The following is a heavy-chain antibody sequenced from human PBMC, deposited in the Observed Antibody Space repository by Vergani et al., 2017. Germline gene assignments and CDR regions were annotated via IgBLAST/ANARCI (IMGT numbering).Heavy chain of an antibody. J-gene: IGHJ3*01. V-gene: IGHV5-51*01. Sequence: EVLLVQSGADVKKSGESLKISCKASGYSFSNYWIGWVRQMPGKGLEWIGIIFPGDSDTKYNPSFQGQVIISADTSISTAYLQWSSLKASDTAIYYCARHLLGWEIHDAFAFWGQGTMVTVSS. CDR3: ARHLLGWEIHDAFAF. D-gene: IGHD4-23*01. CDR1: GYSFSNYW. CDR2: IFPGDSDT.